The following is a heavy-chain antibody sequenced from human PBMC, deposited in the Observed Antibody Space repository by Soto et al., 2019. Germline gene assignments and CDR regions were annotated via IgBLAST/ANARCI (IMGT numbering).Heavy chain of an antibody. CDR3: ARDRGIAARPFDY. CDR1: GGTFSSYT. CDR2: IIPTLGIA. V-gene: IGHV1-69*04. Sequence: ASVKVSCKASGGTFSSYTISWLRQAPGQGLEWMGRIIPTLGIANYAQKFQGRVTITADKSTSTAYMELSSLRSEDTAVYYCARDRGIAARPFDYWGQGTLVTVSS. D-gene: IGHD6-6*01. J-gene: IGHJ4*02.